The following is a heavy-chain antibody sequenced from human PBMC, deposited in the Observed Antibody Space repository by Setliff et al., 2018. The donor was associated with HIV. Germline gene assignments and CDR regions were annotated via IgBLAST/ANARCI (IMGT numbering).Heavy chain of an antibody. Sequence: ASVKVSCKASGYTFTTYAMIWVRQAPGQSLEWMGWINTGNGNTRLSQKFQGRVTISRDTSASTAYVELYSLTSEDTAVYYCARTLTYYFDGSFSSGPADYWVRGTLVTVSS. CDR3: ARTLTYYFDGSFSSGPADY. V-gene: IGHV1-3*04. J-gene: IGHJ4*02. CDR2: INTGNGNT. D-gene: IGHD3-22*01. CDR1: GYTFTTYA.